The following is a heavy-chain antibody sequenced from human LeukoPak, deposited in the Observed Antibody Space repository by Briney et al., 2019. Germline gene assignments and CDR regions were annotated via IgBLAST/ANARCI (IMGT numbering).Heavy chain of an antibody. J-gene: IGHJ4*02. V-gene: IGHV3-11*01. D-gene: IGHD3-16*02. CDR3: ARGAVPNYYDYVWGSYRTVAY. Sequence: GGSLRLSCAASGFTFSDYYMSWIRQAPGKGLEWVSYISSSGSTIYYADSVKCRFTISRDNAKNSLYLQMNSLRAEDTAVYYCARGAVPNYYDYVWGSYRTVAYWGQGTLVTVSS. CDR2: ISSSGSTI. CDR1: GFTFSDYY.